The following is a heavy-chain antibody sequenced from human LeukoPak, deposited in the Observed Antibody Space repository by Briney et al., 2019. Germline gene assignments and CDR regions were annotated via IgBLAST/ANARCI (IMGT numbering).Heavy chain of an antibody. V-gene: IGHV4-31*03. D-gene: IGHD1-26*01. CDR1: GGSISSGGYY. CDR3: ARGGDGPSIVGATMAFFDY. CDR2: IYYSGST. J-gene: IGHJ4*02. Sequence: PSETLSLTCTVSGGSISSGGYYWSWIRQHPGKGLEWIGYIYYSGSTYYNPSLKSRVTISVDTSKNQFSLKLSSVTAADTAVYCCARGGDGPSIVGATMAFFDYWGQGTLVTVSS.